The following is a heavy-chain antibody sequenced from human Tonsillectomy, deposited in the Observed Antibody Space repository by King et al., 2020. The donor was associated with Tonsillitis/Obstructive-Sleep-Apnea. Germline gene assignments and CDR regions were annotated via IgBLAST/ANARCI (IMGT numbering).Heavy chain of an antibody. J-gene: IGHJ4*02. CDR1: GVSLSTSGGG. CDR3: AHRRSGSYRY. Sequence: TLKEAGPTLVKPTQTLKLNCTFSGVSLSTSGGGVGWIRQPPGKALEWLALLYWVYDKHYSPSLKSRLNITKDTSKNQVVLTMTNMDPVDTATYYGAHRRSGSYRYWGQGTLVTVSS. CDR2: LYWVYDK. V-gene: IGHV2-5*02. D-gene: IGHD1-26*01.